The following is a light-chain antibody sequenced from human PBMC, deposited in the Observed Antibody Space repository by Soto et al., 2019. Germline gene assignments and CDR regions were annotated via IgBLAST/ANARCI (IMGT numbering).Light chain of an antibody. CDR3: SSFRSGSTL. V-gene: IGLV2-14*02. J-gene: IGLJ1*01. CDR2: EDT. Sequence: QSALTQPASVSGSPGQSITISCTGTKTDIGNYNLVSWYQRHPDKAPKLIIYEDTKRPSGISNRFSASKSGTTASLTISGLQAEDEADYYCSSFRSGSTLFGTGTKLTVL. CDR1: KTDIGNYNL.